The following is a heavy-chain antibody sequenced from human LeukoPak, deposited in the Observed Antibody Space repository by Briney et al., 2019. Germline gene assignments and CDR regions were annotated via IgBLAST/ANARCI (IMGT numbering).Heavy chain of an antibody. J-gene: IGHJ4*02. Sequence: GAAVTVSCKASGCTFTGYYMYWVRQAPGQGLEWMGWINRNSGGTNYEQNFQGRVTMTRDTSISTDYMEQSKLRSDATTVYYCAREMATIVNQFDYWGQGTLVTVSS. CDR1: GCTFTGYY. CDR2: INRNSGGT. D-gene: IGHD5-24*01. V-gene: IGHV1-2*02. CDR3: AREMATIVNQFDY.